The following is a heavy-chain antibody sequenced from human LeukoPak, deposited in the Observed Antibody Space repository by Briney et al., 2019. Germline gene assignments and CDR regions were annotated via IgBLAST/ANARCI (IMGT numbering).Heavy chain of an antibody. Sequence: PGGSLRLSCAASGFTFSSYAMRWVRQAPGKGLEWVAVISYDGSNKYYADSVKGRFTISRDNSKNTLYLQMNSLRAEDTAVYYCARDERGYFDYWGQGTLVTVSS. CDR1: GFTFSSYA. CDR3: ARDERGYFDY. D-gene: IGHD1-1*01. V-gene: IGHV3-30*04. CDR2: ISYDGSNK. J-gene: IGHJ4*02.